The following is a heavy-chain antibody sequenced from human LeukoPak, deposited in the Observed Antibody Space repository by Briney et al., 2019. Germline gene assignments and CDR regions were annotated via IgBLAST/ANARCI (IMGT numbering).Heavy chain of an antibody. D-gene: IGHD3-10*01. J-gene: IGHJ3*02. CDR2: INSDGSST. V-gene: IGHV3-74*01. Sequence: GGSLRLSCAPSGFTFRSYWMHWVRQAPGKGLVWVSRINSDGSSTSYADSVKGRFTISRDNAKNTLYLQMNSLRAVDTAVYHCARDRGGSAFDILGQGTMVTVSS. CDR3: ARDRGGSAFDI. CDR1: GFTFRSYW.